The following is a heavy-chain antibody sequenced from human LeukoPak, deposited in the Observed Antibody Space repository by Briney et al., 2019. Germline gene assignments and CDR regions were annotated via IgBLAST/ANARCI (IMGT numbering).Heavy chain of an antibody. CDR1: GGSFSGYY. CDR3: ARIAAVTTGNYYYYYMDV. Sequence: SETLSLTCAVYGGSFSGYYWSWIRQPPGKGLEWIGEINHSGSTNYNPSLKSRVTISVDTSESQLSLKLSSVTAADTAVYYCARIAAVTTGNYYYYYMDVWGKGTTVTVSS. D-gene: IGHD4-17*01. V-gene: IGHV4-34*01. CDR2: INHSGST. J-gene: IGHJ6*03.